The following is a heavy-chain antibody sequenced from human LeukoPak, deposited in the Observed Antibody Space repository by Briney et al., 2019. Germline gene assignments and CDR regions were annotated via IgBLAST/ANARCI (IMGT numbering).Heavy chain of an antibody. Sequence: ASVKVSCKASGYTFTSFGVTWVRQAPGQGLEWMGWINTNTGNPTYAQGFTGRFVFSLDTSVSTAYLQISSLKAEDTAVYYCARPRIWGSYRSPFDYWGQGTLVTVSS. D-gene: IGHD3-16*02. J-gene: IGHJ4*02. V-gene: IGHV7-4-1*02. CDR1: GYTFTSFG. CDR3: ARPRIWGSYRSPFDY. CDR2: INTNTGNP.